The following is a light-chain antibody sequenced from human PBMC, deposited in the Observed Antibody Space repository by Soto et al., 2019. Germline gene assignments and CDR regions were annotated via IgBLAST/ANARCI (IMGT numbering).Light chain of an antibody. Sequence: EIVLTQSPGTLSLSPGERATLSCRASQSVSSSYLAWYQQKPGQAPRLLIYGASSRATGIPDRFSGSGSGTDFTVTISRLEPEDFAVYYCPQYGSSPLTFGQGTKLEIK. J-gene: IGKJ2*01. V-gene: IGKV3-20*01. CDR3: PQYGSSPLT. CDR2: GAS. CDR1: QSVSSSY.